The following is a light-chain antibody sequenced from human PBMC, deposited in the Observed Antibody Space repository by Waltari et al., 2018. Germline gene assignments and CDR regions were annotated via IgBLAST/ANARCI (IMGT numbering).Light chain of an antibody. J-gene: IGKJ5*01. CDR2: GAS. CDR3: QQSYSTPQSA. Sequence: DIQMPQSPSSLSASVGDRITITCRASQSINKYLNWYQHKPGKAPKLLIYGASSLYSGVPSRFSGSGSGTDFTLTINNLQVEDFATYYCQQSYSTPQSAFGQGTRLEIK. CDR1: QSINKY. V-gene: IGKV1-39*01.